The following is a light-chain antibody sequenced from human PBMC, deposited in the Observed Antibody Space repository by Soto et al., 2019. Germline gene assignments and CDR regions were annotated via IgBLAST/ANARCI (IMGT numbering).Light chain of an antibody. CDR3: QHMRT. Sequence: DIQMTQSPSTLSASIGDRVTITCRASQNINNWIAWYQQKAGKAPKFLIYDASTLESGVPSRFSGSGFGTEFSPTISSLQPDDFGSYYCQHMRTFGQGTTVDIK. J-gene: IGKJ1*01. CDR2: DAS. CDR1: QNINNW. V-gene: IGKV1-5*01.